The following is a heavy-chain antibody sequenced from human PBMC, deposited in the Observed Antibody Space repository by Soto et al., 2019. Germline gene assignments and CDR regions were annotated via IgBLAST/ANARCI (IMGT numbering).Heavy chain of an antibody. J-gene: IGHJ5*02. CDR1: GYTFTGYY. D-gene: IGHD6-13*01. CDR3: ARLAAAGTGWFDP. CDR2: INPNSGGT. V-gene: IGHV1-2*04. Sequence: QVQLVQSGAEVKKPGASVKVSCKASGYTFTGYYMHWVRQAPGQGLEWMEWINPNSGGTNYAQKFQGWVTMTRDTSISTAYMELSRLRSDDTAVYYCARLAAAGTGWFDPWGQGTLVTVSS.